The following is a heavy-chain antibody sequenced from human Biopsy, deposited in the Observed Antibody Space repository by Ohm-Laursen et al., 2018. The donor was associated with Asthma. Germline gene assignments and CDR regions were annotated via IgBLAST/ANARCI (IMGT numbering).Heavy chain of an antibody. V-gene: IGHV1-69*13. D-gene: IGHD6-19*01. Sequence: SVKVSCNAPGGTFSNFAISWVRQAPGQGLERLGGIMTVFGTTNSAQKFQGRVTITADESTSTAYMEVTSLRSEETAIYYCARCQVGYSSGWSLLLKKIYYAGMDVWGQGTAVTVSS. CDR1: GGTFSNFA. J-gene: IGHJ6*02. CDR2: IMTVFGTT. CDR3: ARCQVGYSSGWSLLLKKIYYAGMDV.